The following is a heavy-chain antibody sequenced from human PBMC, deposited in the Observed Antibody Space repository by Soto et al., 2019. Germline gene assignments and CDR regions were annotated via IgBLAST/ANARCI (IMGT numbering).Heavy chain of an antibody. CDR1: GGSVSSFH. CDR3: ARSYSGTFYGYDI. CDR2: VFYTGNT. Sequence: SETLSLTCTVSGGSVSSFHWSWIRQSPGKGLEWIGYVFYTGNTKYNPALKRRVTISVDTSKKQFSLKLSSVSATDTGLYYCARSYSGTFYGYDIWGQGILVTVSS. J-gene: IGHJ4*02. V-gene: IGHV4-59*02. D-gene: IGHD1-26*01.